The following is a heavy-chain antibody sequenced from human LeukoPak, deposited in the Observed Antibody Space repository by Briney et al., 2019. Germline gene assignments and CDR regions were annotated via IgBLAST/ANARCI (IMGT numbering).Heavy chain of an antibody. CDR3: TRDVLLYFGESSGFDP. D-gene: IGHD3-10*01. V-gene: IGHV1-8*01. Sequence: ASVKVSCKASGYTFTSYEINWVRQATGQALEWMGYINPRGGKTGYAQTFQGRITMTMNTSISTAYMELSSLTSGDSAVYYCTRDVLLYFGESSGFDPWGQGTLVTVSS. CDR1: GYTFTSYE. J-gene: IGHJ5*02. CDR2: INPRGGKT.